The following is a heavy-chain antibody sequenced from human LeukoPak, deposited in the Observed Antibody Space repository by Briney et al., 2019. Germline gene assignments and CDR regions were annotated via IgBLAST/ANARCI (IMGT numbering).Heavy chain of an antibody. CDR3: ARVTQGYLVGGSYSGMDV. J-gene: IGHJ6*02. Sequence: ASVTVSCKASGYTFTSYDIHWVRQAAGQGLAWMGWMNPNSGNTGYPQKLQGRVTMTRNTSISTAYIELSSLRSEDTAVYYCARVTQGYLVGGSYSGMDVWGQGTTVTVSS. CDR1: GYTFTSYD. CDR2: MNPNSGNT. V-gene: IGHV1-8*01. D-gene: IGHD1-26*01.